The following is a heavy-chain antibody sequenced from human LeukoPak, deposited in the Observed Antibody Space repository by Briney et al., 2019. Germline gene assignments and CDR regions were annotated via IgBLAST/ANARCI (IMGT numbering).Heavy chain of an antibody. J-gene: IGHJ3*01. CDR1: GGSFSGYY. V-gene: IGHV4-34*01. Sequence: SETPSLTCTVYGGSFSGYYWSWIRQPPGKGLEWIGGINHSGSTNYNPSLKSRVTISVDTSKNQFSLKLSSVTAADTAVYYCARGGRWLPLFAFDFWGQGTMVTVSS. CDR2: INHSGST. D-gene: IGHD5-24*01. CDR3: ARGGRWLPLFAFDF.